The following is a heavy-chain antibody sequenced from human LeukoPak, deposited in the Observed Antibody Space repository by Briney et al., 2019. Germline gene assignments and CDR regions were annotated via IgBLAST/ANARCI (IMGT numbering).Heavy chain of an antibody. CDR3: ARGGRRITMIVVALPAFDI. D-gene: IGHD3-22*01. V-gene: IGHV4-34*01. CDR1: GGSFGDYS. CDR2: INHSGNT. Sequence: SETLSLTCAVFGGSFGDYSWTWVRQPPGKGLEWIGEINHSGNTNYNPSLKSRVTISVDTSKNQFSLKLSSVTAADTAVYYCARGGRRITMIVVALPAFDIWGQGTMVTVSS. J-gene: IGHJ3*02.